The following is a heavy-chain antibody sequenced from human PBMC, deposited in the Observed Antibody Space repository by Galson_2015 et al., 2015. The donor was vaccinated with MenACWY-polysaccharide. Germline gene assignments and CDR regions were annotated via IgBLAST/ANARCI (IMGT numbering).Heavy chain of an antibody. Sequence: SVKVSCKASGYTFSGYHIHWVRQAPGQGLEWMGWIHPNSGGTTFEQKFQGRVTMTRDTSVSTVYMELNSLRSDDTAVYHCGRGCYGTGSLSYWGQATLVTVSS. J-gene: IGHJ4*02. CDR3: GRGCYGTGSLSY. CDR2: IHPNSGGT. D-gene: IGHD2-8*02. CDR1: GYTFSGYH. V-gene: IGHV1-2*02.